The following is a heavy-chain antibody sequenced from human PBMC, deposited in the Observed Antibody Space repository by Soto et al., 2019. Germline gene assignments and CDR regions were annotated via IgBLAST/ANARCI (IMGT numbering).Heavy chain of an antibody. CDR2: ISYDGSNK. CDR1: GFTFSSYG. CDR3: AKEGGDAYGVQ. J-gene: IGHJ4*02. D-gene: IGHD4-17*01. Sequence: QVQLVESGGGVVQPGRSLRLSCAASGFTFSSYGMHWVRQAPGKGLEWVAVISYDGSNKYYADSVKGRFTISRDNSKNTLYLQMNSLRAEDRAVYYCAKEGGDAYGVQWGQGTLVTVSS. V-gene: IGHV3-30*18.